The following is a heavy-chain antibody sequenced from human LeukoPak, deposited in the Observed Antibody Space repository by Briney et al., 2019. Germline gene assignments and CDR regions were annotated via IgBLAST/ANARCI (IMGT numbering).Heavy chain of an antibody. J-gene: IGHJ4*02. V-gene: IGHV3-48*02. Sequence: GGSLRLSCAASGFTFSSYSMSWVRQAPGKGLEWISYIRSSSSTVYYADSVRGRFTISRDNAKNSLYLQMNSLRDEDTAVYYCGREKLRFLEWLCAGPDYWGQGTLVTVSS. CDR1: GFTFSSYS. CDR3: GREKLRFLEWLCAGPDY. CDR2: IRSSSSTV. D-gene: IGHD3-3*01.